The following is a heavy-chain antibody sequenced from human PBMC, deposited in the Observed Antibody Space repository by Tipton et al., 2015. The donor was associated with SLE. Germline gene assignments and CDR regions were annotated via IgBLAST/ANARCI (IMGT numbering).Heavy chain of an antibody. CDR2: IYYSGSP. CDR1: GGSITNSNYF. V-gene: IGHV4-39*07. J-gene: IGHJ4*02. CDR3: ARGVLGGSYPY. D-gene: IGHD1-26*01. Sequence: TLSLTCSVSGGSITNSNYFWGWIRQPPGKGLEWIGNIYYSGSPYYNPSLKSRVTISVNTSKNQFSLRLSSVTAADTAMFYCARGVLGGSYPYWGQGTLVTVSS.